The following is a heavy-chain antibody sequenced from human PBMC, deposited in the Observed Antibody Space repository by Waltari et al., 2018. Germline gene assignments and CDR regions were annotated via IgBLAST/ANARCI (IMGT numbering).Heavy chain of an antibody. CDR2: IYYSGST. J-gene: IGHJ1*01. V-gene: IGHV4-59*01. CDR3: ATFPLRGRYAEYFQH. CDR1: GGSISSYY. Sequence: QVQLQESGPGLVKPSETLSLTCTVPGGSISSYYWSWIRQPPGKGLEWIGYIYYSGSTNYNPSLKSRVTISVDTSKSQFSLKLSSVTAADTAVYYCATFPLRGRYAEYFQHWGQGTLVTVSS. D-gene: IGHD3-10*01.